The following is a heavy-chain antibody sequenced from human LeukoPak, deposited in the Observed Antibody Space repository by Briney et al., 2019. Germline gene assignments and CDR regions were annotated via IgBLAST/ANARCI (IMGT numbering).Heavy chain of an antibody. V-gene: IGHV3-23*01. CDR3: AKAQSLFILGTFDY. Sequence: GGSLRLSCAASGFSFSSYALSWVRQAPGKGLEWVAAISGSGGSTYYEASAKGRFNISRDNSKNPLYLQMNSLRAEDTAVYYCAKAQSLFILGTFDYWGQGTLVTVSS. J-gene: IGHJ4*02. D-gene: IGHD2-15*01. CDR1: GFSFSSYA. CDR2: ISGSGGST.